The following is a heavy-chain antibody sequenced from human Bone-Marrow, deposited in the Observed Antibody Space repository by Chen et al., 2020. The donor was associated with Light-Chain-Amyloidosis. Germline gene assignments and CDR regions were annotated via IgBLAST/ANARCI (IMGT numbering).Heavy chain of an antibody. J-gene: IGHJ5*02. D-gene: IGHD4-17*01. CDR1: GVAFNSYN. V-gene: IGHV3-21*01. CDR2: ISSSSTYI. Sequence: EVQLVESGGGLVKPGGSLRLSCAASGVAFNSYNMNWVRQAPGKGLEWVSSISSSSTYIYYADSMKGRFTISRDNAKNSLYLQMSNLRAEDTAVYYCAREDFGDYEKIDLWGQGTLVTVSS. CDR3: AREDFGDYEKIDL.